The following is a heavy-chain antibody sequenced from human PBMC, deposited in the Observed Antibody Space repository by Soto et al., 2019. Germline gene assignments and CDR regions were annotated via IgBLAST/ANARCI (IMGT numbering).Heavy chain of an antibody. J-gene: IGHJ4*02. CDR1: GFTFSDYY. D-gene: IGHD3-3*01. CDR3: AREGLNDFWSGYSTPIDY. CDR2: ISSSSSYT. V-gene: IGHV3-11*06. Sequence: GGSLTLSSAASGFTFSDYYMSWIRHAPGKGLEWVSYISSSSSYTNYADSVKGRFTISRDNAKNSLYLQMNSLRAEDTAVYYCAREGLNDFWSGYSTPIDYWGQGTLVTVSS.